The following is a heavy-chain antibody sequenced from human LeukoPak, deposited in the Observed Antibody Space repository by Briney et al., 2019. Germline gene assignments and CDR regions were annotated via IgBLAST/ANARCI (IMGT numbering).Heavy chain of an antibody. V-gene: IGHV3-48*03. CDR2: ISSSGSTI. J-gene: IGHJ4*02. D-gene: IGHD5-18*01. CDR1: GFTFSSYE. Sequence: PGGSLRLSCAASGFTFSSYEMNWVRQAPGKGLEWVSYISSSGSTIYYADSVKGRFTISRDNAKNSLYLQMNSLRAEDTAVYYCARGRAMVIRYFDYWGQGTLVTVSS. CDR3: ARGRAMVIRYFDY.